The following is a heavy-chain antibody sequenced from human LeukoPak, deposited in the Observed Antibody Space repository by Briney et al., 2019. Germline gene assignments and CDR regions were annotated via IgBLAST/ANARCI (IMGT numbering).Heavy chain of an antibody. J-gene: IGHJ4*02. CDR1: GGTFSSYA. Sequence: SVKVSCKASGGTFSSYATSWVRQAPGQGLEWMGGIIPIFGTANYAQKFQGRVTITADKSTSTAYMELSSLRSEDTAVYYCARGRGYYDILTGYSIDYWGQGTLVTVSS. V-gene: IGHV1-69*06. CDR2: IIPIFGTA. D-gene: IGHD3-9*01. CDR3: ARGRGYYDILTGYSIDY.